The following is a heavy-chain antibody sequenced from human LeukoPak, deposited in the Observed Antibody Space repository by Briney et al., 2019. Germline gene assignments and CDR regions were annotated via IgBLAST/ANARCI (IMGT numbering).Heavy chain of an antibody. Sequence: GGSLRLSCAASGCTLSKHPMYWVRQAPGKGLEWVSSLSDTGDSRHYADSVKGRFTISRDSARSALYLQMNSLRAEDTAVYYCAKGDCASGSCYSDDWGQGSQVSVSS. CDR1: GCTLSKHP. V-gene: IGHV3-23*01. CDR3: AKGDCASGSCYSDD. D-gene: IGHD3-22*01. CDR2: LSDTGDSR. J-gene: IGHJ4*02.